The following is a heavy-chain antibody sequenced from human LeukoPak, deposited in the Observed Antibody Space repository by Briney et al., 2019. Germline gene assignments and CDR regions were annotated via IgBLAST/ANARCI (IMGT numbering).Heavy chain of an antibody. D-gene: IGHD2-2*01. CDR3: ARQRLVPAAIDY. Sequence: PSETLSLTCAVSGYSISSGYYWGWIRQPPGKGLEWIGSIYHSGSTYYNPSLKSRVTISVDTSKNQFSLKMSSVTAADTAVYYCARQRLVPAAIDYWGQGTLVTVSS. V-gene: IGHV4-38-2*01. CDR2: IYHSGST. J-gene: IGHJ4*02. CDR1: GYSISSGYY.